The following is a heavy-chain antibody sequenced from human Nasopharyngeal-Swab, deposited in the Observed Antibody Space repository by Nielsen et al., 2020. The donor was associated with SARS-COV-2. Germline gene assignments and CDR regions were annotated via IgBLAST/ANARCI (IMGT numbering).Heavy chain of an antibody. Sequence: ASVKVSCKASGYTFTSYAMHWVRQAPGQRLEWMGWINAGNGNTKYSQKFQGRVTITRDTSASTAYMELSSLRSEDTAVYYCARPYYDFWSGYSRPFDAFDIWGQGTMVTVSS. J-gene: IGHJ3*02. V-gene: IGHV1-3*01. CDR1: GYTFTSYA. CDR3: ARPYYDFWSGYSRPFDAFDI. CDR2: INAGNGNT. D-gene: IGHD3-3*01.